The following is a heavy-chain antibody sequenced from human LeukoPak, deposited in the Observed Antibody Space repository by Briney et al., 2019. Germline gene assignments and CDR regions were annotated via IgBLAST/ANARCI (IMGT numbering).Heavy chain of an antibody. Sequence: PSETLSLTCAVYGGSFSGYSWAWIRQPPGKGLEWIGEVTHSGSTNYNPSLKSRVTISVDTSKNQLSLKLSSVTAADTAVYYCARDTPDSAYCSGGSCYGHRFDYWGQGTLVTVSS. D-gene: IGHD2-15*01. CDR2: VTHSGST. CDR1: GGSFSGYS. CDR3: ARDTPDSAYCSGGSCYGHRFDY. V-gene: IGHV4-34*01. J-gene: IGHJ4*02.